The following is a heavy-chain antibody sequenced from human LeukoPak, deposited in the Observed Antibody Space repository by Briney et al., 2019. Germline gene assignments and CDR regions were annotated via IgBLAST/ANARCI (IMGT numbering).Heavy chain of an antibody. D-gene: IGHD6-19*01. CDR3: ASLYSSGWTRDY. V-gene: IGHV3-7*01. CDR2: IKQDGSEK. J-gene: IGHJ4*02. CDR1: GFTFSSYW. Sequence: GGPLRLSCAASGFTFSSYWMSWVRQAPGKGLEWVANIKQDGSEKYYVDSVKGRFTISRDNAKNSLYLQMNSLRAEGTAVYYCASLYSSGWTRDYWGQGTLVTVSS.